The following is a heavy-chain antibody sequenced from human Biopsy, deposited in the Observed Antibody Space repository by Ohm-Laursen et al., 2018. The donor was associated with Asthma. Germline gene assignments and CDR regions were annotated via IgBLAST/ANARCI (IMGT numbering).Heavy chain of an antibody. D-gene: IGHD1-1*01. V-gene: IGHV4-31*03. J-gene: IGHJ3*02. CDR2: IYYSGST. Sequence: SETLSLTCTVSGGSISSGGYYWSWIHQHPGKGLEWIGYIYYSGSTYYNPSLKSRVTISVDTSKNQFSLKLSSVTAADTAVYYCARDGGLTSYPGTFHIWGQGTMVTVSS. CDR3: ARDGGLTSYPGTFHI. CDR1: GGSISSGGYY.